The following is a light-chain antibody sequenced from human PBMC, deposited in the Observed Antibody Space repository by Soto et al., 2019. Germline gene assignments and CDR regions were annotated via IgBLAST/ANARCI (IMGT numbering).Light chain of an antibody. CDR3: QSYDSSLSALYV. J-gene: IGLJ1*01. Sequence: QSVLTQPPSVSGAPGQRVTISCTGSSSNIGAGYDVHWYQQLPGTAPKLLLYGNNNRPSGVPDRFSGSKSGTSASLAITGLQTEDEADHYCQSYDSSLSALYVFGTGTKLTVL. CDR2: GNN. V-gene: IGLV1-40*01. CDR1: SSNIGAGYD.